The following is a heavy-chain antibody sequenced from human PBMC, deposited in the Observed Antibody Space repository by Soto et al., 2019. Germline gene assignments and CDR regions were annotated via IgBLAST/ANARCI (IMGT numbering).Heavy chain of an antibody. J-gene: IGHJ6*02. D-gene: IGHD5-12*01. CDR1: GYIVTSYG. CDR3: ARDGGDCGYRLIYYYYIGLDV. CDR2: ISGYNGNT. Sequence: ASVKVSCKASGYIVTSYGISWVRQAPGQGLEWMGWISGYNGNTNYAQMLQGRVTMTTDTSTSTAYMELRSLKSEDTAVYYCARDGGDCGYRLIYYYYIGLDVWG. V-gene: IGHV1-18*01.